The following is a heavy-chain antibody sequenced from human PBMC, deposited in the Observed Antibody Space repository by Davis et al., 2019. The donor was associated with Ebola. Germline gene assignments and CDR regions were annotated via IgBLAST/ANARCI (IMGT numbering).Heavy chain of an antibody. V-gene: IGHV1-69*10. J-gene: IGHJ3*02. CDR1: GGTFSSYA. Sequence: SVKVSCKASGGTFSSYAISWVRHAPGQELEWMGGIIPILGIANYAQKFQGRVTITADKSTSTAYMELSSLRSEDTAVYYCSVEMARRNQPGDAFDIWGQGTMVTVSS. CDR2: IIPILGIA. CDR3: SVEMARRNQPGDAFDI. D-gene: IGHD5-24*01.